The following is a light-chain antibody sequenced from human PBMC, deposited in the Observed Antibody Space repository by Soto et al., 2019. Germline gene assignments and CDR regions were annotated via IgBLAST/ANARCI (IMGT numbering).Light chain of an antibody. CDR3: AAWDDSLNGHVV. CDR1: SSNIGSNT. Sequence: QSVLPQPPSASGTPGQRVTISCSGSSSNIGSNTVNWYQQLPGTAPKLLIYSNNQRPSGVPDRFSGSKSGTSASLGISGLQSEDEADYYCAAWDDSLNGHVVFGGGTQLTVL. V-gene: IGLV1-44*01. CDR2: SNN. J-gene: IGLJ2*01.